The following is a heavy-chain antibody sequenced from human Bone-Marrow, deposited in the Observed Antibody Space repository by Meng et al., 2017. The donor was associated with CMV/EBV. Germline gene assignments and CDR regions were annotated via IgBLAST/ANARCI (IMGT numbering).Heavy chain of an antibody. CDR1: GGTFSGYA. V-gene: IGHV1-69*01. D-gene: IGHD1-26*01. CDR2: IIPIFGTA. CDR3: ATGVVGATMVDY. Sequence: CKASGGTFSGYAISWVRQAPGRGLEWMGGIIPIFGTANYAQKFQGRVTITADESTSTAYMELSSLRSEDTAVYYCATGVVGATMVDYWGQGTLVTVSS. J-gene: IGHJ4*02.